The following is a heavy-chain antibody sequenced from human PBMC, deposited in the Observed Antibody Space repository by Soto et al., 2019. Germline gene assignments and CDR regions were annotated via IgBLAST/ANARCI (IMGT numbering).Heavy chain of an antibody. D-gene: IGHD5-12*01. Sequence: SETLSLTCAVYGGSFSGYYWSWIRQPPGKGLEWIGEIKHSGSTNYNPSLKSRVTISVDTSNNQFSLKLSSVTAADTAVYYCAREGWYSGYDLSAFDIWGQGTMVTVSS. CDR1: GGSFSGYY. CDR3: AREGWYSGYDLSAFDI. J-gene: IGHJ3*02. V-gene: IGHV4-34*01. CDR2: IKHSGST.